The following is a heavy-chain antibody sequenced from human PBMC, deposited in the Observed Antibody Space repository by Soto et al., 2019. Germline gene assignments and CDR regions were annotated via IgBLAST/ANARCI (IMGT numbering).Heavy chain of an antibody. V-gene: IGHV1-69*01. CDR2: ITPILGKA. Sequence: QVQLVQSGAEVRRPGSSVRVSCKASGGTFSSSTISWVRQEPGQGLEWVGGITPILGKANYAQKFQGRVTITADESTSTAYMELSSLRSEDTALQFCARGWGSDSTPYYYAYWGQGTAVTVSS. CDR1: GGTFSSST. J-gene: IGHJ4*02. CDR3: ARGWGSDSTPYYYAY. D-gene: IGHD3-22*01.